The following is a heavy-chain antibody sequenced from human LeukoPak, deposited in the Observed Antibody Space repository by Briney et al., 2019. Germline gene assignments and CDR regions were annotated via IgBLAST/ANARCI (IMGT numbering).Heavy chain of an antibody. CDR1: GFTFSSYA. J-gene: IGHJ4*02. CDR3: AGQVCGSGSLYFDY. D-gene: IGHD3-10*01. Sequence: GGSLRLSCAASGFTFSSYAMSWVRQAPGKGLEWVSAISGSGGSTYYADSVKGRFTISRDNSKNTLYLQMNSLRAEDTAVYYCAGQVCGSGSLYFDYWGQGTLVTVSS. V-gene: IGHV3-23*01. CDR2: ISGSGGST.